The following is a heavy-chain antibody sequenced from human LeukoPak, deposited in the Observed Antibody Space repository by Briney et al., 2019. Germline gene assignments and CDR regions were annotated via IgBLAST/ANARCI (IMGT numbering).Heavy chain of an antibody. J-gene: IGHJ4*02. CDR3: AKGGSYLEEYFDY. Sequence: GGFLRLSCAASGFTFSSYGMHWVRQAPGKGLEWVAFIRYDGSNKYYADSVKGRFTISRDNSKNTLYLQMNSLRAEDTAVYYCAKGGSYLEEYFDYWGQGTLVTVSS. CDR2: IRYDGSNK. CDR1: GFTFSSYG. D-gene: IGHD1-26*01. V-gene: IGHV3-30*02.